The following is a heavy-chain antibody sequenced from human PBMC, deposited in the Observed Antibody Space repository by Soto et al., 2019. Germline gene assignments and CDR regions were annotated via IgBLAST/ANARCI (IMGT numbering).Heavy chain of an antibody. V-gene: IGHV3-30-3*01. Sequence: GGSLRLSCAASGFTFSSYAMHWVRQAPGKGLEWVAVISYDGSNKYYADSVKGRFTISRDNSKNTLYLQMNSLRAEDTAVYYCARDKGVRGVIFPSYYYYYGMDVWGQGTTVTVSS. CDR1: GFTFSSYA. J-gene: IGHJ6*02. CDR3: ARDKGVRGVIFPSYYYYYGMDV. CDR2: ISYDGSNK. D-gene: IGHD3-10*01.